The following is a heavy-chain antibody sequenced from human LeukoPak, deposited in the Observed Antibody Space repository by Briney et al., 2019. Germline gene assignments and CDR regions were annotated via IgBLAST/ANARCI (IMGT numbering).Heavy chain of an antibody. Sequence: GASVKVSCKASGYTFTSYGISWVRQAPGQGLEWMGWISAYNGNTNYAQKLQGRVTMTTDTSPSTAYMELRSLRSDDTAVYCCARDRRIAVPERGAFDIWGQGTMVTVSP. V-gene: IGHV1-18*01. CDR2: ISAYNGNT. J-gene: IGHJ3*02. CDR1: GYTFTSYG. D-gene: IGHD6-19*01. CDR3: ARDRRIAVPERGAFDI.